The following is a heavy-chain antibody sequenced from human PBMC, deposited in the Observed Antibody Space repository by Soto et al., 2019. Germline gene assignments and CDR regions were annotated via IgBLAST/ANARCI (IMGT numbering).Heavy chain of an antibody. Sequence: GASVKVSCEASGYTFTGYYMHWVRQAPGQGLEWMGWINPNSGGTNYAQKFQGWVTMTRDTSISTAYMELSRLRSDDTAVYYCAREGGPAAALNWFDPWGQGTLVTVSS. CDR2: INPNSGGT. V-gene: IGHV1-2*04. D-gene: IGHD2-2*01. CDR3: AREGGPAAALNWFDP. CDR1: GYTFTGYY. J-gene: IGHJ5*02.